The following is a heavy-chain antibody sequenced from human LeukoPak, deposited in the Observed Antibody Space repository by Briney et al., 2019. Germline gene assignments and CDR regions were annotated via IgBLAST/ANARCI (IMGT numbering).Heavy chain of an antibody. CDR2: IIPIFGTA. J-gene: IGHJ4*02. V-gene: IGHV1-69*13. Sequence: SVKVSCKASGGTFSSYAISWVRQAPGQGLEWMGGIIPIFGTANYAQKFQGRVTITADESTSTAYMELSSLRSEDTAVYYCAQQRTTYCSSTSCYYDYCGQGTLVTVSS. D-gene: IGHD2-2*01. CDR3: AQQRTTYCSSTSCYYDY. CDR1: GGTFSSYA.